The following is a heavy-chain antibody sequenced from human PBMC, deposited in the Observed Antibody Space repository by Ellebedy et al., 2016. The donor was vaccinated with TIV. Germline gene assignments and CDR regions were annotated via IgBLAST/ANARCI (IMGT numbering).Heavy chain of an antibody. Sequence: GESLKISCAASGFIFNNYAMNWVRQAPGKGLEWVSSTSGSGGSTYHADSVRGRFTFSRDNSKNTLYLQMNTLRLDDTAVYYCAKVGNGDVWGQGTTVTVSS. D-gene: IGHD7-27*01. J-gene: IGHJ6*02. CDR3: AKVGNGDV. CDR2: TSGSGGST. V-gene: IGHV3-23*01. CDR1: GFIFNNYA.